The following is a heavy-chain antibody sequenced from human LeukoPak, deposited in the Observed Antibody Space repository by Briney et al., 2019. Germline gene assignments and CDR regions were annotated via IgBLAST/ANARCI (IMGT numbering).Heavy chain of an antibody. V-gene: IGHV3-53*01. J-gene: IGHJ3*02. CDR3: ARGGDIVGATRSAFDI. D-gene: IGHD1-26*01. CDR2: LSSGGST. CDR1: GFTFSSYS. Sequence: GGSLRLSCAASGFTFSSYSMNWVRQAPGKGLEWVSVLSSGGSTYYADSVKGRFTISRDNSKNTLYLQMNSLRAEDTAVYYCARGGDIVGATRSAFDIWGQGTMVTVSS.